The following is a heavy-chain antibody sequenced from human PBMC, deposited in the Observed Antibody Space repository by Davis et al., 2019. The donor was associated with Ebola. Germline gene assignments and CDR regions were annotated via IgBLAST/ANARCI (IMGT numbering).Heavy chain of an antibody. J-gene: IGHJ6*02. Sequence: GESLKISCAASGFTFSSYAMHWVRQAPGKGLEWVAVIWYDGSNKYYGDSVKGRFTIFRDNSKVYLQMNSLRVEDTAVYYCARDVYPSSNYYNYYYGMDVWGQGTTVTVSS. CDR1: GFTFSSYA. D-gene: IGHD4-11*01. V-gene: IGHV3-33*08. CDR3: ARDVYPSSNYYNYYYGMDV. CDR2: IWYDGSNK.